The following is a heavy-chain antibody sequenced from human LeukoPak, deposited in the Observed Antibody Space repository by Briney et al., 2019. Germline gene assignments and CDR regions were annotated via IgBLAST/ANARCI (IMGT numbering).Heavy chain of an antibody. V-gene: IGHV3-23*01. CDR1: GFTFSSYA. CDR3: AKDYIGYYYDSSGYGPDY. J-gene: IGHJ4*02. Sequence: GGSLRLSCAATGFTFSSYAMSWVRQAPGKGLEWVSAISGSGGSTYYADSVKGRFTISRDNSKNTLYLQMNSLRAEDTAVYYCAKDYIGYYYDSSGYGPDYWGQGTLVTVSS. CDR2: ISGSGGST. D-gene: IGHD3-22*01.